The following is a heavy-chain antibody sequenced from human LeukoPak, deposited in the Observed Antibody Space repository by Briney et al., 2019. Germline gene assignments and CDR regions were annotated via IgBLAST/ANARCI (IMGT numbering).Heavy chain of an antibody. J-gene: IGHJ4*02. V-gene: IGHV3-7*03. D-gene: IGHD5-12*01. Sequence: GGSLRLSCAASGFTFSTSWMSWVRQVPGKGLEWVANIKRDGSETYYVDSVKGRFTISRDNAKNSLYLQMNSLRAEDTAMYYCARGRYSGTTYYFDYWGQGTLVTVSS. CDR2: IKRDGSET. CDR1: GFTFSTSW. CDR3: ARGRYSGTTYYFDY.